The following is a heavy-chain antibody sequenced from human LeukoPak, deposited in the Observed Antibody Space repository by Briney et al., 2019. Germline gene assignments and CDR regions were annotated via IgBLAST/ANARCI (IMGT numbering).Heavy chain of an antibody. J-gene: IGHJ1*01. D-gene: IGHD6-19*01. Sequence: PGGSLRLSCAASGFTFSSYWMHWVRQAPGKGLVWVSRINSDGCTTSYADSVKGRFTISRDNAKNTLYLQMNSLRAEDTAVYYCASVSGWYGQYFQHWGQGTLVTVSS. CDR3: ASVSGWYGQYFQH. CDR1: GFTFSSYW. V-gene: IGHV3-74*01. CDR2: INSDGCTT.